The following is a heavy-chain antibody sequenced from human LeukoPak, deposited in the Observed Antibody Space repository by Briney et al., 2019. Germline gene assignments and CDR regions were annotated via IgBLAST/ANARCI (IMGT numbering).Heavy chain of an antibody. Sequence: GSLRLSCATSGFTFSSYDMHWVRQAPGKGLEWVSYISGGSSFTYYVDSVKGRFTISRDNAKNSLYLQMNSLRAEDTAVYYCARDLGYSSGPNYWGQGTRATVSS. CDR2: ISGGSSFT. J-gene: IGHJ4*02. D-gene: IGHD6-19*01. CDR1: GFTFSSYD. CDR3: ARDLGYSSGPNY. V-gene: IGHV3-21*01.